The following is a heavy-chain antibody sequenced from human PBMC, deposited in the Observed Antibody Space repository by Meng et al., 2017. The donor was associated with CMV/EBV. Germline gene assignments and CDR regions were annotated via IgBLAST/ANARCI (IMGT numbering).Heavy chain of an antibody. Sequence: QVQQPQLGPGCVKLSEPMHLTCAVYGGAFSGVYWSWIRHPPGKGLEWIGEINHSGSTNYNPSLKRRVTISVDTSKNQFSLKLSSVTAADTAVYYCARVWDSGWDYWGQGTLVTVSS. CDR1: GGAFSGVY. CDR2: INHSGST. J-gene: IGHJ4*02. V-gene: IGHV4-34*01. D-gene: IGHD3-22*01. CDR3: ARVWDSGWDY.